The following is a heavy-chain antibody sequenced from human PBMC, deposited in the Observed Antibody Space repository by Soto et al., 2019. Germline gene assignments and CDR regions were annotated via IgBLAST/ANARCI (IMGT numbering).Heavy chain of an antibody. J-gene: IGHJ6*02. D-gene: IGHD4-17*01. Sequence: QVQLVQSGAEVKKPGSSVKVSCKASGGTFSSYAISWVRQAPGQGLEWMGGIIPIFGTANYAQKFQGRVTITAYKSTSTAYMEPSSLRSEDTAVYYCARGMATVVTPIYYYYGMDVWGQGTTVTVSS. CDR2: IIPIFGTA. CDR3: ARGMATVVTPIYYYYGMDV. CDR1: GGTFSSYA. V-gene: IGHV1-69*06.